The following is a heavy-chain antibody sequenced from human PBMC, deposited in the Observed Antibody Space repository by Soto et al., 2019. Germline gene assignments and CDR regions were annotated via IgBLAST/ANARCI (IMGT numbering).Heavy chain of an antibody. CDR1: GGSFSGYY. D-gene: IGHD1-7*01. CDR3: ARGELLFDS. Sequence: SETLSLTCAVYGGSFSGYYWSWIRQPPGKGLEWIGEINHTGSTFYNPSLKSRVTLSVDTSMNQFSLKVNSVTAADTAVYYCARGELLFDSWGQGTLVTVS. V-gene: IGHV4-34*09. J-gene: IGHJ4*02. CDR2: INHTGST.